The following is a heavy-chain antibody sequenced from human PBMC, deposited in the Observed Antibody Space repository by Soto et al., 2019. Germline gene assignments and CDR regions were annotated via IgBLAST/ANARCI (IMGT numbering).Heavy chain of an antibody. V-gene: IGHV4-59*01. CDR2: VYYSGTT. Sequence: PSETLSLTCTVSGGSISSYYWTWIRQPPGKGLEWVGYVYYSGTTYYNPSLQSRVTISVDTSKNQFSLKVKSVTAADTAVYYCARGSCDFIFGSLDYWGQGTLVTVSS. D-gene: IGHD2-15*01. CDR3: ARGSCDFIFGSLDY. J-gene: IGHJ4*02. CDR1: GGSISSYY.